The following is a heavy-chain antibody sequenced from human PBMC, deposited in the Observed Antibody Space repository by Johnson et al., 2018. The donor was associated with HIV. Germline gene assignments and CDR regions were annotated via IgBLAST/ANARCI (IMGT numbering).Heavy chain of an antibody. D-gene: IGHD1-7*01. Sequence: VQLVESGGGLVQPGGSLRLSCTASGFTFSNAWMSWVRQAPGKGLEWVGSLKSRTDGETADYAAPVKGRFTISRDDSKNTLYLQRNSRKTEDTAVYYCSTDYTYPSITGTTGSAFDIWGQGTMVTVSS. V-gene: IGHV3-15*01. CDR3: STDYTYPSITGTTGSAFDI. CDR1: GFTFSNAW. J-gene: IGHJ3*02. CDR2: LKSRTDGETA.